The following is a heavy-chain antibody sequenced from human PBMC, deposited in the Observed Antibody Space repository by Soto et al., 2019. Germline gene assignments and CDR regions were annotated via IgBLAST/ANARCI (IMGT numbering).Heavy chain of an antibody. CDR1: GFTFSTYE. V-gene: IGHV3-48*03. CDR2: ISSSGTTI. CDR3: ARASGSYSDY. J-gene: IGHJ4*02. D-gene: IGHD1-26*01. Sequence: LRLSCAASGFTFSTYEMNWLRQAPGKGLEWVSYISSSGTTIYYADSVKGRFTISRDNARDSLYLQMNSLRAEDTAVYYCARASGSYSDYWGQGTLVTVSS.